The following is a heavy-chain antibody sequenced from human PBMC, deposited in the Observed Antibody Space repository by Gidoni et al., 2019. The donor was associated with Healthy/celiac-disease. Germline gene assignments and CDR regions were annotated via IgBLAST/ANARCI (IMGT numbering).Heavy chain of an antibody. CDR2: ISSSSSYI. CDR1: GFTFSSYS. V-gene: IGHV3-21*01. Sequence: EVQLVEAGGGLVKPGGSLRLSCAASGFTFSSYSMNWVRQAPGKGLGWVSSISSSSSYIYYADSVKGRFTISRDNAKNSLYLQMNSLRAEDTAVYYCAPALCSGGSCYSEYFDYWGQGTLVTVSS. CDR3: APALCSGGSCYSEYFDY. D-gene: IGHD2-15*01. J-gene: IGHJ4*02.